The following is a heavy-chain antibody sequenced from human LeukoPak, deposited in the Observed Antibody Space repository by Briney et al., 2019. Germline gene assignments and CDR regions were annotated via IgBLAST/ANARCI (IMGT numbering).Heavy chain of an antibody. Sequence: GGSLRLSCAASGFTFSNYGMHWVRQAPGKGLEWVAVISYDRSSKYYADSVKGRFTISRDNSKNTLYLQMNSLRAEDTAVYYCAKDLYSGYDFSYFDYWGQGTLVTVSS. V-gene: IGHV3-30*18. CDR1: GFTFSNYG. CDR2: ISYDRSSK. J-gene: IGHJ4*02. CDR3: AKDLYSGYDFSYFDY. D-gene: IGHD5-12*01.